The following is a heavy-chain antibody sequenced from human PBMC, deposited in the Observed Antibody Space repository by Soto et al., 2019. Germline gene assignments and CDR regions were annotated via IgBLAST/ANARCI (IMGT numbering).Heavy chain of an antibody. CDR2: IWYDGSNK. Sequence: QVQLVESGGGVVQPGRSLRLSCAASGFTFSSYGMHWVRQAPGKGLEWVGLIWYDGSNKYYADSVKGRFTVSRDNSQNTLYLQMNGMRAEDTAIYYCAREAVRGSYYYGVDGWGQGTTVTVSS. CDR3: AREAVRGSYYYGVDG. J-gene: IGHJ6*02. CDR1: GFTFSSYG. V-gene: IGHV3-33*01. D-gene: IGHD3-16*01.